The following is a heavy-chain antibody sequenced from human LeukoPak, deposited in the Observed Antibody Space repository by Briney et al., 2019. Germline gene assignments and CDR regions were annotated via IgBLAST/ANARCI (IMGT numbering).Heavy chain of an antibody. CDR3: ARDRPNFYETSGSYYKMTGDF. J-gene: IGHJ4*02. D-gene: IGHD3-10*01. V-gene: IGHV3-23*01. CDR1: GFTFNTHA. CDR2: ITSSGRTP. Sequence: PGESLRLSCEASGFTFNTHAMSWVRQAPGKGLEWVASITSSGRTPFYTDSVRGRFTISRDNSKNTLYLQMNSLRGDDSAVYYCARDRPNFYETSGSYYKMTGDFWGQGSLVTVSS.